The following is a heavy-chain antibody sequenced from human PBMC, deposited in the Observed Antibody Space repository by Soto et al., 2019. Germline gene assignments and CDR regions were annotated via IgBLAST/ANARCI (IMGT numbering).Heavy chain of an antibody. V-gene: IGHV1-69*13. J-gene: IGHJ6*02. Sequence: SVKVSCKASGGTFSSYAISWVRQAPGQGLEWMGGIIPIFGTANYAQKFQGRVTITADESTSTAYMELSSLRSEDTAVYYCARDPYIVVVPAAIPGGGRGRGYYYYGMDVWGQGTTVTVSS. CDR1: GGTFSSYA. CDR2: IIPIFGTA. CDR3: ARDPYIVVVPAAIPGGGRGRGYYYYGMDV. D-gene: IGHD2-2*01.